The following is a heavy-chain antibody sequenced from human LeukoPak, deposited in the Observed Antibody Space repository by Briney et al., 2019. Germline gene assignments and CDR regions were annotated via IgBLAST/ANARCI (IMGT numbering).Heavy chain of an antibody. CDR3: AGEVITATAFDY. Sequence: TGGSLRLSCAASGFTFSSYSMNWVRQAPGKGLEWVSSISSSGSYIYYADSVKGRFTISRDNAKNSLYLQMNSLRAEDTAAYYCAGEVITATAFDYWGQGTLVTVSS. CDR2: ISSSGSYI. CDR1: GFTFSSYS. J-gene: IGHJ4*02. V-gene: IGHV3-21*01. D-gene: IGHD6-25*01.